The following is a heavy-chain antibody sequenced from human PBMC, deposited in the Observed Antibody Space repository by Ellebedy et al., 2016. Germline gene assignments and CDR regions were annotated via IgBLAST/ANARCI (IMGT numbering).Heavy chain of an antibody. D-gene: IGHD1-14*01. CDR2: IYYSGST. Sequence: SETLSLXXTVSGGSISSSSYYWGWIRQPPGKGLEWIGSIYYSGSTYYNPSLKSRVTISVDTSKNQFSLKLSSVTAADTAVYYCASYTARPSTTDYWGQGTLVTVSS. V-gene: IGHV4-39*07. J-gene: IGHJ4*02. CDR1: GGSISSSSYY. CDR3: ASYTARPSTTDY.